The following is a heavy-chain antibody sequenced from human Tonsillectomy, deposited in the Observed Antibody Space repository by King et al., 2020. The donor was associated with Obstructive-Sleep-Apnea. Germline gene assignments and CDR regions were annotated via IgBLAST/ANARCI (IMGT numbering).Heavy chain of an antibody. CDR1: GYSFTSYW. V-gene: IGHV5-51*01. Sequence: QLVQSGAEVKKPGESLKISCKGSGYSFTSYWIGWVRQMPGKGLEWMGIIYPGDSDTRYSPSFQGQVTISADKSISTAYLQWSSLKASDTAMYYCARFGGSGSYYKPYYYYGMDVWGQGTTVTVSS. CDR3: ARFGGSGSYYKPYYYYGMDV. J-gene: IGHJ6*02. D-gene: IGHD3-10*01. CDR2: IYPGDSDT.